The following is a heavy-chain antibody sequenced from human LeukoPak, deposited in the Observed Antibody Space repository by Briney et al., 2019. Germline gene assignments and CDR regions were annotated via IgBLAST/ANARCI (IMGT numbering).Heavy chain of an antibody. J-gene: IGHJ4*02. V-gene: IGHV1-2*02. CDR3: ARVGCSGGSCYDY. CDR1: GYTFTGYS. D-gene: IGHD2-15*01. Sequence: ASVKVSCKASGYTFTGYSMHWVRQAPGQGLEWMGWINPNSGGTNYAQKFQGRVTMTRVTSISTAYMEVSRLTSDDTAVFYCARVGCSGGSCYDYWGQGTLVTVSS. CDR2: INPNSGGT.